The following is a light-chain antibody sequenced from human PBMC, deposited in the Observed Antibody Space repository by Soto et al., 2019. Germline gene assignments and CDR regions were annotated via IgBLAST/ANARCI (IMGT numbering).Light chain of an antibody. CDR2: GAS. J-gene: IGKJ1*01. CDR3: QQYNNLPPMA. V-gene: IGKV3-15*01. Sequence: EIVMTQSPATLSVSPGERATLSCRASQSVRSNLAWYQQKPGQAPRLLIYGASTRATGIPARFSGSRSGTEFTLSISLLQSEDLAVSYCQQYNNLPPMAFGHGTKWEIK. CDR1: QSVRSN.